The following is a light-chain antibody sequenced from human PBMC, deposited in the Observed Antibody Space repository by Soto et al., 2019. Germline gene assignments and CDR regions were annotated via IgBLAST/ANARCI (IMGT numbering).Light chain of an antibody. V-gene: IGKV1-5*01. CDR1: QSISTW. CDR2: DAS. Sequence: DIQMTQSPSTLSAYVGDRVTFTCRASQSISTWLAWYQQKPGKAPKLLIYDASSLQSDVPSRFSGSGSGTEFTLTISALQTDHFASYYCQQYMNYATFGQGTKVEIK. CDR3: QQYMNYAT. J-gene: IGKJ1*01.